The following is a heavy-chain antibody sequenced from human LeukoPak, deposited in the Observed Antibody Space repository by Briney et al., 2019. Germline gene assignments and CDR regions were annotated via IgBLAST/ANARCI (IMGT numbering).Heavy chain of an antibody. CDR2: IKEDGSEK. J-gene: IGHJ5*02. Sequence: GGSLRLSCAASGFTFSNYWMTWVRQAPGKGLEWVANIKEDGSEKYYVDSVKGRFTISRDNAKNSLFLQMNSLRAEDTAVYYCARNLNSWFDPWGQGTLVTVSS. D-gene: IGHD3-9*01. CDR3: ARNLNSWFDP. CDR1: GFTFSNYW. V-gene: IGHV3-7*01.